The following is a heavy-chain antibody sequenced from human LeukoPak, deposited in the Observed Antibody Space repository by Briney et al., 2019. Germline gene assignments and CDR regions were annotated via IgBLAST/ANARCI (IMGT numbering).Heavy chain of an antibody. D-gene: IGHD2/OR15-2a*01. CDR3: ARVGGTTKYPYYYYMDV. V-gene: IGHV4-4*07. CDR1: GGSISSYY. Sequence: SETLSLTCTVSGGSISSYYWSWIRQPAGKGLEWIGRIYTSGSTNYNPSLKSRVTMSVDTSKNQFSLKLGSVTAADTAVYYCARVGGTTKYPYYYYMDVWGKGTTVAVSS. CDR2: IYTSGST. J-gene: IGHJ6*03.